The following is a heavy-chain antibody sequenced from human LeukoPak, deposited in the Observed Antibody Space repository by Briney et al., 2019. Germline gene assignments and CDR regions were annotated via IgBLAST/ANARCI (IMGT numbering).Heavy chain of an antibody. CDR2: INSDGSST. D-gene: IGHD3-3*01. Sequence: GGSLRLSCAASGFTFSSYWMHWARQAPGKGLVWVSRINSDGSSTSYADSVKGRFTISRDNAKNTLYLQMNSLRAEDTAVYYCARDLTITIFGVVTAPGGIDYWGQGTLVTVSS. CDR1: GFTFSSYW. CDR3: ARDLTITIFGVVTAPGGIDY. V-gene: IGHV3-74*01. J-gene: IGHJ4*02.